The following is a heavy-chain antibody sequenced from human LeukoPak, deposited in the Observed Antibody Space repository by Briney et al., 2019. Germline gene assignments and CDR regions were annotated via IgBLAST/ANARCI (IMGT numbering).Heavy chain of an antibody. CDR3: ARGRNKYPKKTGLDY. Sequence: SETLSLTCTVSGGSISSYYWSWIRQPPGKGLEWIGYIYYSGSTNYNPSLKSRVTISVDTSKNQFSLKLSSVTAADTAVYYCARGRNKYPKKTGLDYWGQGTLVTVSS. CDR1: GGSISSYY. V-gene: IGHV4-59*12. D-gene: IGHD7-27*01. CDR2: IYYSGST. J-gene: IGHJ4*02.